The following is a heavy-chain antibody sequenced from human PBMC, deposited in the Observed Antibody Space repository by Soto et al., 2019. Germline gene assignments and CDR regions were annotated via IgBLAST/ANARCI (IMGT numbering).Heavy chain of an antibody. CDR2: ISGSGGST. CDR1: GFTFSSYA. D-gene: IGHD3-3*01. Sequence: EVQLLESGGGLVQPGGSLRLSCAASGFTFSSYAMSWVRQAPGKGLEWVSAISGSGGSTYYADSVKGRFTISRDNSKNTLYLQMNRLRAEDTAVYYCLTIFGVVIPGDYWGQGTLVTVSS. J-gene: IGHJ4*02. V-gene: IGHV3-23*01. CDR3: LTIFGVVIPGDY.